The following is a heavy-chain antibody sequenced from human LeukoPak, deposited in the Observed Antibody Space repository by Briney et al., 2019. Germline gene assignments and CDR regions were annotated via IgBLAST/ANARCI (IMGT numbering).Heavy chain of an antibody. CDR2: ISSSGSTI. CDR3: ARDGCSSTSCYGGLFDY. Sequence: GGSLRLSCAASGFTFSSYEMNWVRQAPGRGLEWVSYISSSGSTIYYADSVKGRFTISRDNAKNSLYLQMNSLRAENTAVYYCARDGCSSTSCYGGLFDYWGQGTLVTVSS. D-gene: IGHD2-2*01. J-gene: IGHJ4*02. V-gene: IGHV3-48*03. CDR1: GFTFSSYE.